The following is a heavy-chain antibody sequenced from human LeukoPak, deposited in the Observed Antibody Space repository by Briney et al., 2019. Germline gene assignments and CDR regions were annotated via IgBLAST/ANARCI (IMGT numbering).Heavy chain of an antibody. D-gene: IGHD4-17*01. CDR2: INTDGSTT. CDR3: AYSDHFDN. CDR1: GFTFSSYW. J-gene: IGHJ4*02. V-gene: IGHV3-74*01. Sequence: GGSLRLSCAASGFTFSSYWMHWVRQAPGKGLVWVSRINTDGSTTTYADSVKGRFTISRDNAKNTLYLQMNSLTGEDTAVYYCAYSDHFDNWGQGTLVTVSS.